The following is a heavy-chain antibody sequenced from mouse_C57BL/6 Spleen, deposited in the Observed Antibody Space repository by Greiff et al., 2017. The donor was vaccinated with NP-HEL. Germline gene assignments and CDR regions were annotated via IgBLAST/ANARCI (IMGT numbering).Heavy chain of an antibody. V-gene: IGHV1-64*01. CDR1: GYTFTSYW. CDR3: ARVSVVAHWYFDV. CDR2: IHPNSGST. J-gene: IGHJ1*03. D-gene: IGHD1-1*01. Sequence: VQLQQSGAELVKPGASVKLSCKASGYTFTSYWMHWVKQRPGQGLEWIGMIHPNSGSTNYNEKFKSKATLTVDKSSSTAYMQLSSLTSEDSAVYYCARVSVVAHWYFDVWGTGTTVTVSS.